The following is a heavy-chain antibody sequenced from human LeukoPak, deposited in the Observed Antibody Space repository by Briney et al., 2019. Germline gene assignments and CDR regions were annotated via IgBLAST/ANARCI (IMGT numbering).Heavy chain of an antibody. CDR1: GFTFSSYD. Sequence: GGSLRLSCAASGFTFSSYDMHWVRQATGKGLEWVSAIGTAGDTYYPGSVKGRFTISRENAKNSLYLQMNSLRAEDTAVYYCARAPYSSGWYGKGYYFDYWGQGTLVTVSS. V-gene: IGHV3-13*01. D-gene: IGHD6-19*01. CDR2: IGTAGDT. J-gene: IGHJ4*02. CDR3: ARAPYSSGWYGKGYYFDY.